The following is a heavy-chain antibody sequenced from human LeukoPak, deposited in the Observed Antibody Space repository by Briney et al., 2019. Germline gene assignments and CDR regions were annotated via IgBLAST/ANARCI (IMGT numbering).Heavy chain of an antibody. V-gene: IGHV3-15*01. CDR1: GFTFSNAW. J-gene: IGHJ4*02. CDR3: TTEDMVRGVLRGY. CDR2: IRSKTDGGTT. Sequence: PGGSLRLSCAASGFTFSNAWMSWVRQAPGKGLEWVGRIRSKTDGGTTDYAAPVKGRFTISRDDSKNTLYLQMNSLKTEDTAVYYCTTEDMVRGVLRGYWGQGTLVTVSS. D-gene: IGHD3-10*01.